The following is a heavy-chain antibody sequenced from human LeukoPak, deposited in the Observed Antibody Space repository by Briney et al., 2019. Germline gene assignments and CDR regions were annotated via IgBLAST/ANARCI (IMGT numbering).Heavy chain of an antibody. V-gene: IGHV3-23*01. CDR1: GFTFSSDA. J-gene: IGHJ4*02. D-gene: IGHD2-8*02. CDR3: ATYRQVLLPFES. Sequence: PGGSLRLSCAASGFTFSSDAMSWVRQPPGKGLEWVSSIFPSGGEIHYADSVRGRFTISRDNSKSTLSLQMNSLRAEDTAIYYCATYRQVLLPFESWGQGTLVTVSS. CDR2: IFPSGGEI.